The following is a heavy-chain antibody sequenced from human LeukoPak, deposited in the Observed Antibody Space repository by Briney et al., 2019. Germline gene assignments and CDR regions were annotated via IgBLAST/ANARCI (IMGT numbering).Heavy chain of an antibody. Sequence: PGGSLRLSCAASGFTFSSYWMSWVRQAPGKGLEWVANIKYDGSEKDYVDSVKGRFSISRDNAKNSLYLQMNSLRAEDTAVYYCARVFVAAAVDYWGQGTLITVSS. CDR1: GFTFSSYW. CDR2: IKYDGSEK. D-gene: IGHD6-13*01. J-gene: IGHJ4*02. V-gene: IGHV3-7*03. CDR3: ARVFVAAAVDY.